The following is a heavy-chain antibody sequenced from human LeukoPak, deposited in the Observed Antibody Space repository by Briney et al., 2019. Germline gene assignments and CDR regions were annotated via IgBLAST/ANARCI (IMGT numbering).Heavy chain of an antibody. CDR2: IYTSGST. V-gene: IGHV4-4*07. CDR3: ARGRFGYCSSTSCRSHYYYYYYMDV. Sequence: SETLSLTCTVSGGSISSYYWSWIRQPAGKGLEWIGRIYTSGSTNYNPSLKSRVTMSVDTSKNQFSLKLSSGTAADTAVYYCARGRFGYCSSTSCRSHYYYYYYMDVWGKGTTVTVSS. D-gene: IGHD2-2*03. J-gene: IGHJ6*03. CDR1: GGSISSYY.